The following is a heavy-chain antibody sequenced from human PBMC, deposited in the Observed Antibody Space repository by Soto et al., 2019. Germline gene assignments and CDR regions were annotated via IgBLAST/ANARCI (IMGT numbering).Heavy chain of an antibody. CDR1: GGSISSSSYY. CDR3: ARGLTVTTSPSGSRGEFDY. V-gene: IGHV4-39*01. D-gene: IGHD4-17*01. J-gene: IGHJ4*02. Sequence: SETLSLTCTVSGGSISSSSYYWGWIRQPPGKGLEWIGSIYYSGSTYYNPSLKSRVTISVDTSKNQFSLKLSSVTAADTAVYYCARGLTVTTSPSGSRGEFDYWGQGTLVTVSS. CDR2: IYYSGST.